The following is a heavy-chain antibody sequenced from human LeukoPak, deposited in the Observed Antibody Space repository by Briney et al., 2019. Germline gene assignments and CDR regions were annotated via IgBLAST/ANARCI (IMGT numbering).Heavy chain of an antibody. D-gene: IGHD3-10*01. CDR3: ASGWFGEPYFDY. V-gene: IGHV4-39*07. Sequence: PSETLSLTCTVSGGSISTSNYYWGWIRQPPGKGLEWIGNIFYSGSTYYSPSLKSRVTISLDTSRNQFSLKLNSVTAADTAVYYCASGWFGEPYFDYWGQGTLVTVSS. CDR1: GGSISTSNYY. J-gene: IGHJ4*02. CDR2: IFYSGST.